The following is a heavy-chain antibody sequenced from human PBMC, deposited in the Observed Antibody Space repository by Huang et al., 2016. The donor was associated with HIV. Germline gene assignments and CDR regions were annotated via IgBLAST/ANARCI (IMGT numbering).Heavy chain of an antibody. CDR2: ISYDGRIQ. CDR1: GFKLRGFG. V-gene: IGHV3-30*18. J-gene: IGHJ4*02. CDR3: AKESRWFSDFDH. D-gene: IGHD2-15*01. Sequence: QVHLVESGGGVVQPGGSLRLSCAASGFKLRGFGMHWVRQAPGKGLEWVAVISYDGRIQFYTDSVKGRFTISRDNSDNTLSLQMKGLRPDDTAVYYCAKESRWFSDFDHWGQGVLVSVSS.